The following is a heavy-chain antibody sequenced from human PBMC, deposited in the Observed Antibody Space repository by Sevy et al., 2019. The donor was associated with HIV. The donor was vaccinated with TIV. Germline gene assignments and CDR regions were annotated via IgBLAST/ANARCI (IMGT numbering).Heavy chain of an antibody. CDR3: ARGLQLWLGHFDY. CDR2: IYDGGTT. J-gene: IGHJ4*02. V-gene: IGHV4-59*02. CDR1: GAAVSGYF. D-gene: IGHD5-18*01. Sequence: SETLSLTCAVSGAAVSGYFWSWVRQPPGKGLEWLGYIYDGGTTNYNPSHDSRLTISVDTSKNQFSLKLSSVTAADTAVYYCARGLQLWLGHFDYWGQGTLVTVSS.